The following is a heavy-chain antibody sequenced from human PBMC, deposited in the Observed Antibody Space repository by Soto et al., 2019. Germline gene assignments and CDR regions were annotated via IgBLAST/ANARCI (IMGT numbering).Heavy chain of an antibody. CDR2: ISYDGSNK. CDR3: AKSPESLHSRGYSDGFEYYYYYYGMDC. CDR1: GFTFSSYG. Sequence: PGGSLRLSCAASGFTFSSYGMHWVRQAPGKGLEWVAVISYDGSNKYYADSVKGRFTISRDNSKNTLYLQMNSLRAEDTAVYYCAKSPESLHSRGYSDGFEYYYYYYGMDCWGQGTKVTVSS. V-gene: IGHV3-30*18. J-gene: IGHJ6*02. D-gene: IGHD5-18*01.